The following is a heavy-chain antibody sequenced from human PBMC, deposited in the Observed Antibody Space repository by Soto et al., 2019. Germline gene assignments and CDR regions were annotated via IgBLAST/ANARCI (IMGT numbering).Heavy chain of an antibody. CDR2: IVPIFGKT. V-gene: IGHV1-69*12. Sequence: QVQLVQSGAEVKKPGSSVKVSCKVSGGTFSNYAIDWVRLAPGHGLEWMGGIVPIFGKTYYKQKFQGRATISGDDSKTTAYLEMSSLKSEDTAIYYCARVEAVAGLYNYHGLDVWGEGTAVTVSS. J-gene: IGHJ6*04. CDR3: ARVEAVAGLYNYHGLDV. D-gene: IGHD6-19*01. CDR1: GGTFSNYA.